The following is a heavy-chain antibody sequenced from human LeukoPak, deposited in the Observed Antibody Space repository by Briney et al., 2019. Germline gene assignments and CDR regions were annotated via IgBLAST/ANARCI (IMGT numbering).Heavy chain of an antibody. D-gene: IGHD2-21*02. CDR3: TSWGDTTAEYFQR. V-gene: IGHV3-7*01. CDR1: GFTFSTYW. Sequence: SGGSLRLSCSASGFTFSTYWMSWVRQAPGKGLEWVANMRRDGNEIYYLDSVRGRFTISRDNAENSMYLQMNSLRVEDTAVYYCTSWGDTTAEYFQRWGQGTLVTVSS. J-gene: IGHJ1*01. CDR2: MRRDGNEI.